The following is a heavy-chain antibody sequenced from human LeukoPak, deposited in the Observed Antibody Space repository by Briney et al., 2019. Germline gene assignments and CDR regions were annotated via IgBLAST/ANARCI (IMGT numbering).Heavy chain of an antibody. CDR3: ARGGSYLSAFDI. CDR1: GFTFSTYN. V-gene: IGHV3-21*04. CDR2: ISTSSYYI. J-gene: IGHJ3*02. Sequence: GGSLRLSCAASGFTFSTYNMNWVRQAPGKGLEWVSSISTSSYYIFYADSVKGRFTISRDNSKNTLYLQMNSLRAEDTAVYYCARGGSYLSAFDIWGQGTMVTVSS. D-gene: IGHD1-26*01.